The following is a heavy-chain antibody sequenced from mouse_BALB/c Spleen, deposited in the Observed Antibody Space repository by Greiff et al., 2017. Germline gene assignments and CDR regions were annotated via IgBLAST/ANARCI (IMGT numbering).Heavy chain of an antibody. D-gene: IGHD1-1*01. CDR3: AREGYYGSSYYYAMDN. V-gene: IGHV3-6*02. CDR2: ISYDGSN. Sequence: EVQLQQSGPGLVNPSQSLSLTCSVTGYSITSGYYWNWIRQFPGNKLEWMGYISYDGSNNYNPSLKNRISITRDTSKNQFFLKLNSVTTEDTATYYCAREGYYGSSYYYAMDNWGQGTSVTVSS. CDR1: GYSITSGYY. J-gene: IGHJ4*01.